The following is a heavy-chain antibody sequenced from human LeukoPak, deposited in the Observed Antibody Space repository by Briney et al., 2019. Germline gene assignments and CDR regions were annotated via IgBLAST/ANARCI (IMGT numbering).Heavy chain of an antibody. D-gene: IGHD6-19*01. Sequence: SETLSLTCAVSGGSISSSNWWGWVRQPPGKGLEWIGEIYHSGSTNYNPSLKSRVTISVDKSKNQFSLKLSSVTAADTAVYYCARTFYSSGWNIDYWGQGTLVTVSS. V-gene: IGHV4-4*02. CDR1: GGSISSSNW. CDR2: IYHSGST. CDR3: ARTFYSSGWNIDY. J-gene: IGHJ4*02.